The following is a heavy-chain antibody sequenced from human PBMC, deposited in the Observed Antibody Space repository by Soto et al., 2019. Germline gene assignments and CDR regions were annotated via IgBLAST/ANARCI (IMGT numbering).Heavy chain of an antibody. D-gene: IGHD4-17*01. V-gene: IGHV4-59*08. CDR1: GDSISSYY. CDR2: IYYSGST. Sequence: SLTCTVSGDSISSYYWSWIRQPPGKGLEWIGYIYYSGSTNYNPSLKSRVTISVDTSKNQFSLKLSSVTAADTAVYYCARRYGVYFDYWGQGTLVTVSS. J-gene: IGHJ4*02. CDR3: ARRYGVYFDY.